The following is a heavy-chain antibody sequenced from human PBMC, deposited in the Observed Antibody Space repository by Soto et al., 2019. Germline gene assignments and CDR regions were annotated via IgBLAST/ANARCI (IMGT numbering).Heavy chain of an antibody. J-gene: IGHJ4*01. Sequence: SGFTFSSYGMHWVRQAPGKGLEWVAVQSYDGSNKYYAESVKGRFTISRDDSKNTLYLQMNSLRAEDTAVYYCAKSASTYYYDSTGYTYFDYWGQGTLVTSPQ. CDR2: QSYDGSNK. CDR1: GFTFSSYG. D-gene: IGHD3-22*01. CDR3: AKSASTYYYDSTGYTYFDY. V-gene: IGHV3-30*18.